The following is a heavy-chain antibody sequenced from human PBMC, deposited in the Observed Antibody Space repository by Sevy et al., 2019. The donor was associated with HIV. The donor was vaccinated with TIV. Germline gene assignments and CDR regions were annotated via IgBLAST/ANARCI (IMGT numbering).Heavy chain of an antibody. V-gene: IGHV3-49*03. D-gene: IGHD6-13*01. Sequence: GGSLRLSCTTSGFSFGDYAMGWFRQAPGKGLEWVGFIRTTASGGTTDYAASVKGTFIISRDDSKSIAYLQMNTLKTEDTAVYYCTRSFSVTWYPHYWGQGSLVTVS. J-gene: IGHJ4*02. CDR3: TRSFSVTWYPHY. CDR1: GFSFGDYA. CDR2: IRTTASGGTT.